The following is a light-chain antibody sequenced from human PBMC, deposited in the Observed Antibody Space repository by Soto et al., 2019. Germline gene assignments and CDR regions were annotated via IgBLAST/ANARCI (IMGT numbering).Light chain of an antibody. CDR3: ISYTSSSTLLHV. J-gene: IGLJ1*01. Sequence: QSALTQPASVSGSPGQSITISCTGTSSDVGGYNYVSWYQQHPGKAPKPMIYDVSNRPSGVSNRCSGSKSGNTASLTNSGLQAEDAADYYCISYTSSSTLLHVFGTWPKVTVL. V-gene: IGLV2-14*01. CDR1: SSDVGGYNY. CDR2: DVS.